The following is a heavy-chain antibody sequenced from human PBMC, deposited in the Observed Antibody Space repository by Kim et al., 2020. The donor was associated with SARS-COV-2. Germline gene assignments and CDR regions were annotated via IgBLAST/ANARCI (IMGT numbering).Heavy chain of an antibody. Sequence: SETLSLTCAVYGGSFSGYYWSWIRQPPGKGLEWIGEINHSGSTNYNPSLKSRVTISVDTSKNQFSLKLSSVTAADTAVYYCARAGYFDWLSFDYWGQGTL. CDR3: ARAGYFDWLSFDY. CDR2: INHSGST. CDR1: GGSFSGYY. J-gene: IGHJ4*02. V-gene: IGHV4-34*01. D-gene: IGHD3-9*01.